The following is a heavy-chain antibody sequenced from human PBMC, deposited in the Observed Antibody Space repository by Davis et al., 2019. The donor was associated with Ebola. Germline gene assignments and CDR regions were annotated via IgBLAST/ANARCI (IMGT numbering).Heavy chain of an antibody. CDR1: EYNFITYW. V-gene: IGHV5-51*01. CDR2: IYPGDSDT. D-gene: IGHD3-10*01. J-gene: IGHJ4*02. CDR3: ARLTMVRGVH. Sequence: GESLKISCKGSEYNFITYWIGWVRQMPGKGLEWMGIIYPGDSDTRYSPSFQGQVTISADKSISTAYLQWSSLKASDTAMYYCARLTMVRGVHWGQGTLVTVSS.